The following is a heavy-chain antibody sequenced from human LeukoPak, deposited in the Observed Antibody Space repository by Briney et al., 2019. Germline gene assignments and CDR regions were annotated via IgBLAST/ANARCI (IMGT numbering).Heavy chain of an antibody. V-gene: IGHV3-23*01. CDR2: ISGSGGST. D-gene: IGHD3-22*01. CDR1: GFTFSTFA. CDR3: AKGFVTDSSGYYAVFAFDI. Sequence: GGALRLSCAASGFTFSTFAMSWVRQAPGKGLEWVSTISGSGGSTYYADSVKGRFTISRDNSKNTLYLQMNSLRAEDTAVYYCAKGFVTDSSGYYAVFAFDIWGQGTMVTVSS. J-gene: IGHJ3*02.